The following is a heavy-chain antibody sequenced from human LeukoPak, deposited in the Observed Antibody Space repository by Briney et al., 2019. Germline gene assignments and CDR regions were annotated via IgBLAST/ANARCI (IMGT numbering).Heavy chain of an antibody. D-gene: IGHD2-21*02. J-gene: IGHJ4*02. Sequence: PSGTLSLTCAVSGGSISSSNWWSWVRQPPGKGLEWVSAISGSGGSTYYADSVKGRFTISRDNSKNTLYLQMNSLRAEDTAVYYCAKDWPCGGDCYGVDYWGQGTLVTVSS. V-gene: IGHV3-23*01. CDR3: AKDWPCGGDCYGVDY. CDR1: GGSISSSN. CDR2: ISGSGGST.